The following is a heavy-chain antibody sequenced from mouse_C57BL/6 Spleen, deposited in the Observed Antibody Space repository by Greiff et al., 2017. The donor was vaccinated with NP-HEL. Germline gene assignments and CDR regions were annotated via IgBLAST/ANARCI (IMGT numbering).Heavy chain of an antibody. CDR3: GSNRFAY. J-gene: IGHJ3*01. V-gene: IGHV3-6*01. CDR1: GYSITSGYY. CDR2: ISYDGSN. Sequence: EVQLQQSGPGLVKPSQSLSLTCSVTGYSITSGYYWNWIRQFPGNKLEWMGYISYDGSNNYNPSLKNRISITRDTSKNQFFLKLNSVTTEDTATYYCGSNRFAYWGQGTLVTVSA.